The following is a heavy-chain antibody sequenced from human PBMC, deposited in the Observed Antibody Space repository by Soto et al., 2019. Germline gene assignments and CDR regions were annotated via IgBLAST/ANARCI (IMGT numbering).Heavy chain of an antibody. D-gene: IGHD5-18*01. J-gene: IGHJ4*02. V-gene: IGHV5-10-1*01. CDR1: GYSFTSYW. Sequence: PGESLKISCKGSGYSFTSYWISWVRQMPGKGLEWMGRIDPSDSYTNYSPSFQGHVTISADKSISTAYLQWSSLKASDTAMYYCARGRGYSYAVFDYWGQGTLVTVSS. CDR3: ARGRGYSYAVFDY. CDR2: IDPSDSYT.